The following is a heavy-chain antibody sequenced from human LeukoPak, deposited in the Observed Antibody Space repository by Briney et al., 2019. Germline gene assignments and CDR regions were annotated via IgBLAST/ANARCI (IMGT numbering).Heavy chain of an antibody. CDR2: INPNSGGT. J-gene: IGHJ4*02. D-gene: IGHD2-2*01. V-gene: IGHV1-2*02. CDR3: ARGYIVVVPADVPVDY. CDR1: GYTFTGYY. Sequence: GASVKVSCKASGYTFTGYYMHWVRQAPGQGLEWMGWINPNSGGTNYAQKFQGRVTMTRDTSISTAYMELSRLRSDDTAVYYCARGYIVVVPADVPVDYWGQGTLDTVSS.